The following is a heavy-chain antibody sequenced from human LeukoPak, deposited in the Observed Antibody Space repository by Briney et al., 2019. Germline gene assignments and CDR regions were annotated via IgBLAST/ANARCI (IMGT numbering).Heavy chain of an antibody. CDR2: IYYSGST. J-gene: IGHJ3*02. CDR3: ARPVHDYDFWSGYSQDAFDI. Sequence: SETLSLTCTVSGGSISSSSYYWGWIRQPPGKGLEWIGSIYYSGSTYYNPSLKSRVTISVDTSKNQFSLKLSSVTAADTAVYYCARPVHDYDFWSGYSQDAFDIWGQGTMVTVSS. D-gene: IGHD3-3*01. CDR1: GGSISSSSYY. V-gene: IGHV4-39*01.